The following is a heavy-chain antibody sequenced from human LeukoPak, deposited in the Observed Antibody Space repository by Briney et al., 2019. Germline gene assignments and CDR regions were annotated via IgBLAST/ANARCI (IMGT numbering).Heavy chain of an antibody. CDR3: ARDKMESDYYDSSGPWGY. CDR1: GFTFSDYY. Sequence: GGSLRLSCAASGFTFSDYYMSWLRQAPGKGLEWVSSISSSISYIYYADSVKGRFTISRDNAKNSLYLQMNSLRAEDTAVYYCARDKMESDYYDSSGPWGYWGQGTLATVSS. D-gene: IGHD3-22*01. CDR2: ISSSISYI. J-gene: IGHJ4*02. V-gene: IGHV3-11*04.